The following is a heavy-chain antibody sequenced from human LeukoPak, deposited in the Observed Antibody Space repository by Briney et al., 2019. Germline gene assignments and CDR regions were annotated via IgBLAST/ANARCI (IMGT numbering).Heavy chain of an antibody. V-gene: IGHV3-33*01. CDR3: ARGNDGYKYYFDY. CDR2: IWYDGSNK. Sequence: GGSLRLSCAASGFTFSSYGMHWVRQAPGKGLEWVAVIWYDGSNKYYADSVKGRFTISRDNSKNTLYLQMNSLRAEDTAVYYCARGNDGYKYYFDYWGQGTLVTVSS. CDR1: GFTFSSYG. D-gene: IGHD5-24*01. J-gene: IGHJ4*02.